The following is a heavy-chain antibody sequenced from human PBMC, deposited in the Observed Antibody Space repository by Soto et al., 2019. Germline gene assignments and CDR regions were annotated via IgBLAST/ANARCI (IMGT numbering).Heavy chain of an antibody. V-gene: IGHV3-48*02. CDR3: ARDYDLLTGYYPHYNWFDP. CDR1: GFTFSSYS. Sequence: GGSLRLSCAASGFTFSSYSMNWVRQAPGKGLEWVSYISSSSSTIYYADSVKGRFTISRDNAKNSLYLQMNSLRDEDTAVYYCARDYDLLTGYYPHYNWFDPWGQGTLVTVSS. D-gene: IGHD3-9*01. CDR2: ISSSSSTI. J-gene: IGHJ5*02.